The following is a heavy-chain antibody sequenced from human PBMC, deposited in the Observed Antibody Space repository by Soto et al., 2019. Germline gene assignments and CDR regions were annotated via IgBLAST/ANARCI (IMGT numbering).Heavy chain of an antibody. D-gene: IGHD5-12*01. CDR3: ARRDGYNFDY. V-gene: IGHV3-64*01. Sequence: EVQLVESGGGLVQPGGSLRLSCAASGFTFSSYAMHWVRQAPGKGLEYVSAINSNGGSTYYGNSVKGRFTISGDNSKNTLYLQMVSLRAEDMAVYYCARRDGYNFDYWGQGTLVTVSS. CDR2: INSNGGST. J-gene: IGHJ4*02. CDR1: GFTFSSYA.